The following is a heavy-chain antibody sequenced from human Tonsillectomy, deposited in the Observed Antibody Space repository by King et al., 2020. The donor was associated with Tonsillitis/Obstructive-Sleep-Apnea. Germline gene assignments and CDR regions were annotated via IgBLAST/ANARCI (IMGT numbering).Heavy chain of an antibody. CDR2: ININTGNP. J-gene: IGHJ5*02. CDR1: GYTFTSYA. Sequence: QLVQSGSELKKPGASVKVSCKASGYTFTSYAMNWVRQAPGQGLEWMGWININTGNPTYTQGFTGRFVFSLDTSVSTAYLQISSLTAEDTAVYSCAREYISWDNWFDPWGQGTLVTVSS. V-gene: IGHV7-4-1*02. CDR3: AREYISWDNWFDP. D-gene: IGHD6-13*01.